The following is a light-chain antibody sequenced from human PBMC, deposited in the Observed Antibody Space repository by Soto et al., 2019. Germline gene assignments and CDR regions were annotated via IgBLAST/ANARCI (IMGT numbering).Light chain of an antibody. Sequence: DIQMTQSPSSLSASVGDRVTITCGASQSISSYLNWYQQKPGEAPKLLIYDASSLESGVPSRFSGSGSGTDFTLTISSLQPEDFATYYCQQSYNTPITFGQGTRLEI. V-gene: IGKV1-39*01. CDR3: QQSYNTPIT. CDR1: QSISSY. J-gene: IGKJ5*01. CDR2: DAS.